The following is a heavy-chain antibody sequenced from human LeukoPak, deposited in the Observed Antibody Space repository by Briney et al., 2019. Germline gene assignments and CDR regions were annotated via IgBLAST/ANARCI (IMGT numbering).Heavy chain of an antibody. V-gene: IGHV4-59*12. CDR2: IYYSGST. D-gene: IGHD4-17*01. CDR1: GGSISSYY. CDR3: AHSATVTTFVVSWFDP. J-gene: IGHJ5*02. Sequence: SETLSLTCTVSGGSISSYYWSWIRQPPGKGLEWIGYIYYSGSTNYNPSLKSRVTISVDTSKNQFSLQLNSVTPEDTAVYYCAHSATVTTFVVSWFDPWGQGTLVTVSS.